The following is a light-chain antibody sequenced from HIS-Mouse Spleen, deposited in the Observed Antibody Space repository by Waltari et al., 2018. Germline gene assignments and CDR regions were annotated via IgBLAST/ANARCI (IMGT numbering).Light chain of an antibody. CDR3: QVWDSSTWV. CDR2: RDS. CDR1: NIGSQH. Sequence: SYELTQPLSVSVALGQTARITCGGNNIGSQHVHWYQQKPGQCPVLVIYRDSNRPSGIPERFSGSNSGNTATLTISRAQAGDEADYYCQVWDSSTWVFGGGTKLTVL. V-gene: IGLV3-9*01. J-gene: IGLJ3*02.